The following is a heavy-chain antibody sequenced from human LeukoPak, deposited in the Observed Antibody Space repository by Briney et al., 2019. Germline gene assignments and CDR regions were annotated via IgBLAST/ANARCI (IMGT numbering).Heavy chain of an antibody. V-gene: IGHV4-39*06. D-gene: IGHD2-21*01. CDR1: VGSLNSFSHY. CDR3: ARGLAHGGIANWFDP. CDR2: IFSSGST. Sequence: SETPSLTCSVPVGSLNSFSHYWAWIRQPPGKGLEWLGCIFSSGSTYSNPPLQSRATFSLDKSNNHFALKLTSLTAADTAVYYCARGLAHGGIANWFDPWGQGTLVTVSS. J-gene: IGHJ5*02.